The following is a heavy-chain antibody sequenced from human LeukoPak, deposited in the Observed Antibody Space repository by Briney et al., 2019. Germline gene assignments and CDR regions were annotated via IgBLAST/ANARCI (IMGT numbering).Heavy chain of an antibody. Sequence: GGSLRLSSAASGFTFSSYSMNWVRQAPGKGLEWVSSISSSSSYIYYADSVKGRFTISRDNAKNSLYLQMNSLRAEDTAVYYCARGRITIFGVVIPNDAFDIWGQGTMVTVSS. CDR2: ISSSSSYI. V-gene: IGHV3-21*01. CDR1: GFTFSSYS. J-gene: IGHJ3*02. CDR3: ARGRITIFGVVIPNDAFDI. D-gene: IGHD3-3*01.